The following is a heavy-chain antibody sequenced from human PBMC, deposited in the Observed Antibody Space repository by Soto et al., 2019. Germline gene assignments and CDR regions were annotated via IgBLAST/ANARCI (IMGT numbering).Heavy chain of an antibody. V-gene: IGHV2-5*02. CDR2: IYWDDDK. J-gene: IGHJ4*02. D-gene: IGHD3-3*01. CDR1: GFSLTTSGVG. Sequence: QITLNEAGPTVVKPTETLTLTCTFSGFSLTTSGVGVGWVRQSPGKAPEWLAFIYWDDDKRYSTSLKSRITITKDTSKNEVVLTMANVDPADTATYSCAHRVLRAVFGVMTTTATDFDFWGQGTPVVVSS. CDR3: AHRVLRAVFGVMTTTATDFDF.